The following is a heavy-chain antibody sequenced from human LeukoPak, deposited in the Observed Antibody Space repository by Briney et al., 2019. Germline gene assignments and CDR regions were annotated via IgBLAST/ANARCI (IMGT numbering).Heavy chain of an antibody. J-gene: IGHJ4*02. CDR2: ISGSGGST. Sequence: GGSLRLSCAASGFTFSSYAMSWVRQAPGKGLEWVSAISGSGGSTYYADSVKGRFTISRDNSKNTLYLQMNSLRAEDTAVYYCAKTGYDILTGYYPGYFDYWGQGTLVTVSS. D-gene: IGHD3-9*01. CDR1: GFTFSSYA. CDR3: AKTGYDILTGYYPGYFDY. V-gene: IGHV3-23*01.